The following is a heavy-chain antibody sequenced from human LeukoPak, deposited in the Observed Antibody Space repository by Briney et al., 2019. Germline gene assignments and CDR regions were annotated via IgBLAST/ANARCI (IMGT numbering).Heavy chain of an antibody. CDR2: ISAYSGTT. CDR1: GYTFANYG. J-gene: IGHJ3*02. V-gene: IGHV1-18*01. Sequence: ASVKVSFKATGYTFANYGISWVRQAPGQGLEWVGWISAYSGTTSYAQKLQGRVTMTTDTSTSTAYMDLRSLRSDDTAVYYCARWEVTGGSRHDAFDIWGQGTMVTVSS. D-gene: IGHD2-15*01. CDR3: ARWEVTGGSRHDAFDI.